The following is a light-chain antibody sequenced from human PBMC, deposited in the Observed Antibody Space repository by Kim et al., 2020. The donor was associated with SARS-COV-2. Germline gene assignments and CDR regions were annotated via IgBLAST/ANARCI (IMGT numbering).Light chain of an antibody. J-gene: IGLJ1*01. CDR3: AAWDDSLSGYV. CDR2: SNN. V-gene: IGLV1-47*02. Sequence: GQRATIACSGSISNIGNNYVYWYKQFPGTAPKLLIYSNNQRPSGVPDRFSGSKSGTSASLAISGLRSEDEADYYCAAWDDSLSGYVFGTGTKVTVL. CDR1: ISNIGNNY.